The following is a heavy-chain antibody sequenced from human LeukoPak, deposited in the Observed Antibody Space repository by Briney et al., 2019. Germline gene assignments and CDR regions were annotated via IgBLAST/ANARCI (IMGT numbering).Heavy chain of an antibody. Sequence: SETLSLTCTVSGGSISSYYWSWIRQPPGKGLEWIGYIYYSGSTNYNPSLKSRVTISVDTSKNQFSLKLSSVTAADTAVYYCARASEPLAVAGSSFDYWGQGTLVTVSS. CDR2: IYYSGST. V-gene: IGHV4-59*01. J-gene: IGHJ4*02. CDR1: GGSISSYY. D-gene: IGHD6-19*01. CDR3: ARASEPLAVAGSSFDY.